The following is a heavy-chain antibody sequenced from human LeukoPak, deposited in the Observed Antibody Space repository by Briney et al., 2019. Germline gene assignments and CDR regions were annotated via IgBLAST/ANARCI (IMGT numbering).Heavy chain of an antibody. V-gene: IGHV1-69*13. CDR3: ARSFSGYVGDSFDY. CDR1: GGTFSSYA. Sequence: SVKVSCKASGGTFSSYAISWVRQAPGQGLEWMGGIIPIFGTANYAPKFQGRVTITADESTSTAYMELSSLRSEDTAVYYCARSFSGYVGDSFDYWGQGTLVTVSS. CDR2: IIPIFGTA. D-gene: IGHD5-12*01. J-gene: IGHJ4*02.